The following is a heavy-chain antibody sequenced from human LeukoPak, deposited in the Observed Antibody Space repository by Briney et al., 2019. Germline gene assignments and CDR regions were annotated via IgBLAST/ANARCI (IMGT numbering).Heavy chain of an antibody. J-gene: IGHJ4*02. V-gene: IGHV3-21*01. D-gene: IGHD6-13*01. Sequence: GGSLRLSCAASGFTFSSYSMNWVRQAPGKGLEWVSSISSSSSYIYYADSVKGRFTISRDNAKNSLYLQMNSLRAEDTAVYYCARGSDSSSCYDPDYWGQGTLVTVSS. CDR2: ISSSSSYI. CDR1: GFTFSSYS. CDR3: ARGSDSSSCYDPDY.